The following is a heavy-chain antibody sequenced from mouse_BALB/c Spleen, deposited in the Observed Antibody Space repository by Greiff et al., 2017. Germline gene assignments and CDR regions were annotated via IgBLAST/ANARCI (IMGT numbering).Heavy chain of an antibody. CDR1: GFTFSSYG. CDR2: ISSGGSYT. Sequence: EVQGVESGGDLVKPGGSLKLSCAASGFTFSSYGMSWVRQTPDKRLEWVATISSGGSYTYYPDSVKGRFTISRDNAKNTLYLQMSSLKSEDTAMYYCASFYDYDYAMDYWGQGTSVTVSS. CDR3: ASFYDYDYAMDY. J-gene: IGHJ4*01. V-gene: IGHV5-6*01. D-gene: IGHD2-4*01.